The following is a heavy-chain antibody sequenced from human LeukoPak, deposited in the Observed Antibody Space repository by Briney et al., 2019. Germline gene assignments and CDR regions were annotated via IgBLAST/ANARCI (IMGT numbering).Heavy chain of an antibody. CDR1: GFTFTSYW. D-gene: IGHD2-15*01. CDR2: IQPDGDAT. Sequence: GGSLRLSCEGSGFTFTSYWMHWVPQTPGEGLVWVSGIQPDGDATYYADSVKGRFTISRDNAKSTVYLQMNSLRVEDTAVYFCTPVDDYWGQGTLVTVSS. CDR3: TPVDDY. V-gene: IGHV3-74*01. J-gene: IGHJ4*02.